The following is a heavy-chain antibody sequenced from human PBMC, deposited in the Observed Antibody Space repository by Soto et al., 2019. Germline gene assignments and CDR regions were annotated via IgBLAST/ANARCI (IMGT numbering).Heavy chain of an antibody. CDR3: ARGNIVVVPAAMRHVGWFDP. D-gene: IGHD2-2*01. CDR2: INHSGST. J-gene: IGHJ5*02. CDR1: GGSFSGYY. Sequence: SETLSLTCAVYGGSFSGYYWSWIRQPPGKGLEWIGEINHSGSTNYNPSLKSRVTISVDTSKNQFSLKLSSVTAADTAVYYCARGNIVVVPAAMRHVGWFDPWGQGTLVTVSS. V-gene: IGHV4-34*01.